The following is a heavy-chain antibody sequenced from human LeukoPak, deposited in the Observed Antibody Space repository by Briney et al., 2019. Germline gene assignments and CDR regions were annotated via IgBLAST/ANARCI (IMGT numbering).Heavy chain of an antibody. V-gene: IGHV4-39*01. D-gene: IGHD3-3*01. CDR3: ARLRGLAIFGA. CDR2: IYYSGST. J-gene: IGHJ4*02. Sequence: XXIGSIYYSGSTYYNPSLKSRVTISVDTSKNQFSLKLSSVTAADTAVYYCARLRGLAIFGAWGQGTLVTVSS.